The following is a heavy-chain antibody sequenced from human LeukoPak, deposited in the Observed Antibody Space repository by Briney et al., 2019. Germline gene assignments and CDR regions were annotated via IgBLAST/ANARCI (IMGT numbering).Heavy chain of an antibody. D-gene: IGHD6-19*01. CDR2: IEPDGSRK. J-gene: IGHJ6*02. Sequence: GGSLRLSCAASGFTFSSYWMSWVRHAPGKGLEWVANIEPDGSRKYYVDSVQGRFTISRDNTKNSLFLQMNSLRAEDTAVYYCYSTGWHEYYYTGMDVWGQGTTVIVSS. V-gene: IGHV3-7*01. CDR3: YSTGWHEYYYTGMDV. CDR1: GFTFSSYW.